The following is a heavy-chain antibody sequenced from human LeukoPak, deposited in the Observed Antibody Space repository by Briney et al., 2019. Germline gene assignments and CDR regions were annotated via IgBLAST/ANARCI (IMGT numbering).Heavy chain of an antibody. J-gene: IGHJ4*02. D-gene: IGHD2-21*02. Sequence: PGGSLRLSCAASGFTFSSYSMNWVRQAPGKGLEWVSYISSSSSTIYYADSVKGRFTISRDNSKNTLYLQMNSLRAEGTAVYYCAKDREGYCGGDCYSEGYWGQGTLVTVSS. CDR1: GFTFSSYS. V-gene: IGHV3-48*01. CDR3: AKDREGYCGGDCYSEGY. CDR2: ISSSSSTI.